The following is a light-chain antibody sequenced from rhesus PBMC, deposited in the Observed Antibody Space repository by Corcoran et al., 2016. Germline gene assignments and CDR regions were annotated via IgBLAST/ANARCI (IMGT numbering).Light chain of an antibody. CDR1: QSVSSY. CDR3: QQYNNWNS. CDR2: GGF. V-gene: IGKV3S9*01. J-gene: IGKJ2*01. Sequence: EIVMTQSPATLSLSPGERATLSCRASQSVSSYVAWYQQKPEQAPRLRIYGGFSRDTGIPDRFSGSGSGTDFTLIISSLEPEDVGVYYCQQYNNWNSFGQGTKVEIK.